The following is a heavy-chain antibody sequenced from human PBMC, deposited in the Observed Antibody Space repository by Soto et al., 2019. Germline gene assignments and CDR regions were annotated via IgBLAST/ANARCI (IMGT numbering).Heavy chain of an antibody. D-gene: IGHD2-15*01. CDR1: GFTFTIYA. CDR2: ISGSGGNT. V-gene: IGHV3-23*01. J-gene: IGHJ6*02. Sequence: EVQLLESGGGLVQPGGSLRLSCAASGFTFTIYAMSWVRQAPGKGLEWVSGISGSGGNTYYADSVKGRFTISRDNSKNTVYLQMNRLRAEDTAVYYCANNWDCSGGTCYFYYTYDVDVWVQGTTVTVS. CDR3: ANNWDCSGGTCYFYYTYDVDV.